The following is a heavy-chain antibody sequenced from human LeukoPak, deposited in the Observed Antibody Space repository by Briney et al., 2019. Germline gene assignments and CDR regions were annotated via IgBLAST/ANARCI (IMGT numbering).Heavy chain of an antibody. CDR2: MNPNTANT. CDR1: GHTFTRYD. J-gene: IGHJ5*02. V-gene: IGHV1-8*01. Sequence: GASVKVSCKDSGHTFTRYDFNWVRQATGQGLEWMGWMNPNTANTAYAQNFQGRVILTMNTSISTAYMELRGLTSDDTAVYFCARTSSDTPWFDPWGQGTLVTVSS. D-gene: IGHD2-2*01. CDR3: ARTSSDTPWFDP.